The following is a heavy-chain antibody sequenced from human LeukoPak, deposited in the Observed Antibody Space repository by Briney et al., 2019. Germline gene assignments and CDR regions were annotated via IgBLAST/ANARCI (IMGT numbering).Heavy chain of an antibody. CDR2: INPAGNYA. D-gene: IGHD6-6*01. Sequence: GGSLRLSCAASGFTFSNYWIHWVRQAPGKGLVWVSRINPAGNYANYADSVKGRFTISRDNSKNTLYLQMNSLRAEDTAVYYCEAARPGYWGQGTLVTVSS. CDR1: GFTFSNYW. V-gene: IGHV3-74*01. CDR3: EAARPGY. J-gene: IGHJ4*02.